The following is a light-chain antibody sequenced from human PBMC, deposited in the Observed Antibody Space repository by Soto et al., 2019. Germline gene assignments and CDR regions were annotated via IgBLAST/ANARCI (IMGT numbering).Light chain of an antibody. J-gene: IGLJ3*02. CDR1: SSNIGADFD. V-gene: IGLV1-40*01. CDR2: HNN. CDR3: AAWDDSLNGWL. Sequence: QSVLTQPPSVSGAPGQRVTISCTGSSSNIGADFDVHWYQHLPGTAPKLLISHNNNRPSGVPDRFSGSKSGTSASLAITGLQADDEAVYYCAAWDDSLNGWLFGGGTKLTVL.